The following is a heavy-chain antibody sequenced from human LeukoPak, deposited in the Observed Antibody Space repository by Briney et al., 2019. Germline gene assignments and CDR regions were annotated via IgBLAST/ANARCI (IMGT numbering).Heavy chain of an antibody. CDR2: ISGSGGST. D-gene: IGHD3-9*01. Sequence: GGSLRLSCAASRFTFSSYGMNWVRQAPGKGLEWVSAISGSGGSTYYADSVKGRFTISRDNAKNSLYLQMNSLRAEDTAVYYCARDLGGSTISGSFDIWGQGTMVTVSS. CDR3: ARDLGGSTISGSFDI. CDR1: RFTFSSYG. J-gene: IGHJ3*02. V-gene: IGHV3-23*01.